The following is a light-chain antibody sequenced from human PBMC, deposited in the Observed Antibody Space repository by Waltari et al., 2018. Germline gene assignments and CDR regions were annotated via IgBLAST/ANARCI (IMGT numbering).Light chain of an antibody. CDR1: ASVSRT. CDR2: DAS. Sequence: SCRASASVSRTLAWYRHKPAQAPRLLIYDASTMAACIPDRFSGSGSGTDCSLTISRLEPEDFAVYYCQHYVRLPVTFGQGTKVEIK. CDR3: QHYVRLPVT. J-gene: IGKJ1*01. V-gene: IGKV3-20*01.